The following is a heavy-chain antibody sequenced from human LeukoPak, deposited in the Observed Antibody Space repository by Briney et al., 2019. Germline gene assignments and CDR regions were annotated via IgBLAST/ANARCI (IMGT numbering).Heavy chain of an antibody. CDR2: INPNSGGT. Sequence: GASVKVSCKASGYPFTGYLVQWVRQAPGQGLEWMGWINPNSGGTNYAQKFQGRVTMTRDTSISTAYMELSRLRSGDTAVYYCARADCSGGSCYYDYWGQGTLVTVSS. J-gene: IGHJ4*02. V-gene: IGHV1-2*02. CDR1: GYPFTGYL. CDR3: ARADCSGGSCYYDY. D-gene: IGHD2-15*01.